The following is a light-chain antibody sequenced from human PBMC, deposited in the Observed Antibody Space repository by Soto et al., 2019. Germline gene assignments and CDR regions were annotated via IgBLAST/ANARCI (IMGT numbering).Light chain of an antibody. J-gene: IGLJ3*02. CDR1: SSNIGSDF. CDR2: ENN. CDR3: AAWDTSLSGGV. V-gene: IGLV1-51*02. Sequence: QSVLMQPPSVSAAPGQTVTISCSGSSSNIGSDFVSWYQQLPGTAPQLLIYENNKRPSGIPDRFSGSKSATSATLGITGLQTGDEADYYCAAWDTSLSGGVFGGGTKLTVL.